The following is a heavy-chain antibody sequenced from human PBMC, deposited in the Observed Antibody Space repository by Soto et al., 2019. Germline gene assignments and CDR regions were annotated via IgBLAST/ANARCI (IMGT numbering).Heavy chain of an antibody. CDR1: GFTFSSYA. CDR3: ARDWGSDYGGLLDS. CDR2: ISGSGDST. V-gene: IGHV3-23*01. J-gene: IGHJ4*02. D-gene: IGHD4-17*01. Sequence: GGTLRLSCAASGFTFSSYAMTWVRQAPGKGLEWVSGISGSGDSTYYADSVKGRFTISRDDFKNRLFLQMDSLRAEDTALYYCARDWGSDYGGLLDSWGQGTLVTVSS.